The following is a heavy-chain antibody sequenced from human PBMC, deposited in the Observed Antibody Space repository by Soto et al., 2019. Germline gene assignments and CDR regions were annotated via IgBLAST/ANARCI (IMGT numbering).Heavy chain of an antibody. CDR1: GYTFTSYA. CDR2: INAGNGNT. D-gene: IGHD3-3*01. Sequence: ASVKVSCKASGYTFTSYAIHWVRQAPGQRLEWMGWINAGNGNTKYSQKFQGRVTITRDTSASTAYMELSSLRSEDTAVYYCARDPLGFRYYDFWGGYSYDAFDIWGQGTMVTVSS. J-gene: IGHJ3*02. V-gene: IGHV1-3*01. CDR3: ARDPLGFRYYDFWGGYSYDAFDI.